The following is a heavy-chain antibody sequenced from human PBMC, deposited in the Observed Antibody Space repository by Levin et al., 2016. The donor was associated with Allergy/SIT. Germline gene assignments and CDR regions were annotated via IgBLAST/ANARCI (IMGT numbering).Heavy chain of an antibody. CDR2: ISGDGTRK. J-gene: IGHJ6*02. V-gene: IGHV3-43*01. CDR3: AKALFGSGSDGYNYGMDV. CDR1: GFTFADST. D-gene: IGHD3-10*01. Sequence: GGSLRLSCAASGFTFADSTMHWVRQTPGKGLEWVSTISGDGTRKYYVDSVRGRFTISRDNSKNSLYLQMNSLTTEDAALYYCAKALFGSGSDGYNYGMDVWGQGTTVTVSS.